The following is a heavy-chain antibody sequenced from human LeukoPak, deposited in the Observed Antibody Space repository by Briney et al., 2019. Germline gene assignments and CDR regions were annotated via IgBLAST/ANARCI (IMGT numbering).Heavy chain of an antibody. Sequence: GGSLRLSCAASGFTFSTYPMYWVRQAPGKGLEYVSAISGNGVSTYYANSVRGRFTISRDNSKNTVHLQMGSLRAEDMAVYYCAREVYDFWSGTSYGFDYWGQGTLVTVSS. V-gene: IGHV3-64*01. CDR3: AREVYDFWSGTSYGFDY. J-gene: IGHJ4*02. D-gene: IGHD3-3*01. CDR2: ISGNGVST. CDR1: GFTFSTYP.